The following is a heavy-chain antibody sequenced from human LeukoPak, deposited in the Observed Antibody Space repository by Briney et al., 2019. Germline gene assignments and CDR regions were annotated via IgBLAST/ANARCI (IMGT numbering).Heavy chain of an antibody. J-gene: IGHJ4*02. CDR1: RFTVSNNH. Sequence: GGSLRLSCVASRFTVSNNHMNWVRQAPGKGLEWVSVIYNGDNTYYADSVQGRSTISKDNSKYTLYLQMNSLRPEDTAVYFCARASRWLAFDNWGQGTLVTVSS. CDR2: IYNGDNT. CDR3: ARASRWLAFDN. D-gene: IGHD6-19*01. V-gene: IGHV3-66*01.